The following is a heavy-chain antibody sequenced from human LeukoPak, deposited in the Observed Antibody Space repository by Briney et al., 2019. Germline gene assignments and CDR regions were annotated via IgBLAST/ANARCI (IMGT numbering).Heavy chain of an antibody. CDR1: GFTFRNYG. J-gene: IGHJ4*02. CDR3: AQIHDHGDYVAF. CDR2: ISGSGGTT. V-gene: IGHV3-23*01. D-gene: IGHD1-1*01. Sequence: GGSLRLSCAASGFTFRNYGMTWVRQAPGKGLEWVAGISGSGGTTHYSDSVKGRCTISRDNSKNTLSQQINSLRAEDTAVYYCAQIHDHGDYVAFWGQGALVTVSS.